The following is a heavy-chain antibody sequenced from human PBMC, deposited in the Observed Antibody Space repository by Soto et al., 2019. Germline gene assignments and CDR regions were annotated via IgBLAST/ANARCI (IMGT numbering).Heavy chain of an antibody. Sequence: AASVKVSCKASGYTFTTYYMHWVRQAPGQGLEWMGIINPSGGSTSYAQKFQGRITITRDTSTSTVYMELSSLRSEDTAVYYCARDDYGDNSGDFDYWGQGTLVTVSS. CDR1: GYTFTTYY. CDR3: ARDDYGDNSGDFDY. V-gene: IGHV1-46*01. J-gene: IGHJ4*02. D-gene: IGHD4-17*01. CDR2: INPSGGST.